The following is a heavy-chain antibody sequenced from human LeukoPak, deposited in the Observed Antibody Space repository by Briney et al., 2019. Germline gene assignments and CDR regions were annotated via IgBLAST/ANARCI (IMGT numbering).Heavy chain of an antibody. CDR1: GGSVSSGSYY. CDR2: IYYSGST. Sequence: KTSETLSLTCTVSGGSVSSGSYYWSWIRQPPGKGLEWIGYIYYSGSTNYNPSLKSRVTISVDTSKNQFSLKLSSVTAADTAVYYCARVEYNWNYVTPHYYYYGMDVWGQGTTVTVSS. J-gene: IGHJ6*02. V-gene: IGHV4-61*01. D-gene: IGHD1-7*01. CDR3: ARVEYNWNYVTPHYYYYGMDV.